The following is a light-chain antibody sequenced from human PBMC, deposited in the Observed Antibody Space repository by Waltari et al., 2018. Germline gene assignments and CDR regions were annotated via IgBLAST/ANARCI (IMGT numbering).Light chain of an antibody. CDR3: QQYRNWPRT. J-gene: IGKJ1*01. Sequence: EIVMTQSPGTLSVSPGERVTLSCRASQSVNTNLAWFQQKPGKAPRLLIFGASTRATGLPARFSGSGSGTDFTLTISSMQSEDSAVYYCQQYRNWPRTFGQGTKVEIK. CDR2: GAS. V-gene: IGKV3-15*01. CDR1: QSVNTN.